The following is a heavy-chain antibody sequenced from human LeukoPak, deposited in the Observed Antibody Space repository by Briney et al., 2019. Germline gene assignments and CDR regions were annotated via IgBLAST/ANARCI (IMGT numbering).Heavy chain of an antibody. V-gene: IGHV5-51*01. Sequence: GESLKISCKGSGYSFTSYWIGWVRQMPGKGLEWMGIIYPGDSDTRYSPSFQGQVTISADKSISTAYLQWSSLKASDTAMYYCARYSSSSHWYFDLWGRGTLVTVSS. CDR1: GYSFTSYW. D-gene: IGHD6-6*01. CDR3: ARYSSSSHWYFDL. J-gene: IGHJ2*01. CDR2: IYPGDSDT.